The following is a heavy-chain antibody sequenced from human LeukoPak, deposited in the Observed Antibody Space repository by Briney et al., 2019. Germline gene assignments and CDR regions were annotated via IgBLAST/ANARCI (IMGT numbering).Heavy chain of an antibody. CDR2: IHPGDSET. J-gene: IGHJ4*02. D-gene: IGHD5-18*01. Sequence: GESLKISCKDSVYSFARYWIGWVRQTPGKGLEWMGVIHPGDSETRYSPSFQGQVTISADKSTSSAYLQWSSLKASDTAMYYCARHEGYSYGPRHWGQGTPVTVSS. V-gene: IGHV5-51*01. CDR3: ARHEGYSYGPRH. CDR1: VYSFARYW.